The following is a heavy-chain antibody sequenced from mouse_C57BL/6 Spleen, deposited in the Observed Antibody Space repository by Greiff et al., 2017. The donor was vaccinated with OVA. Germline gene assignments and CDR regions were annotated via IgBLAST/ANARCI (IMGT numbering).Heavy chain of an antibody. CDR3: ARRLEGYAMDY. CDR1: GFTFSDYG. V-gene: IGHV5-17*01. CDR2: ISSGSSTI. J-gene: IGHJ4*01. Sequence: EVQLVESGGGLVKPGGSLKLSCAASGFTFSDYGMHWVRQAPEKGLEWVAYISSGSSTIYYADTVKGRFTISRDNAKNTLFLQRTSLRSEDTAMYYCARRLEGYAMDYWGQGTSVTVSS.